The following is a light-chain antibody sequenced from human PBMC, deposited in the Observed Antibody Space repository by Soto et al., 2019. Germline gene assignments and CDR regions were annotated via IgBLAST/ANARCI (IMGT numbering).Light chain of an antibody. V-gene: IGLV2-11*01. Sequence: QSALTQPRSVSGSPGQSVTISCTGTSSDVGGYNYVSWHQQHPGKAPKLMIYDVSKRPSGVPDRFSGSKSGNTASLTISGLQAEDEADYYCCSYAGSSVFGTGTKVTVL. CDR1: SSDVGGYNY. CDR2: DVS. CDR3: CSYAGSSV. J-gene: IGLJ1*01.